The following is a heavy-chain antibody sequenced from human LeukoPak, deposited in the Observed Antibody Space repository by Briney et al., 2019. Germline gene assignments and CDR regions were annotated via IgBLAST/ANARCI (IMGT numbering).Heavy chain of an antibody. V-gene: IGHV1-3*01. J-gene: IGHJ5*02. CDR3: ARANGGSHWFDP. Sequence: ASVKVSCKASGYTFTSYAMHWVRQAPGQRLEWMGWINAGNGNTKYSQKFQGRVTITRDTSASTAHMELSSLRSEDTAVYYCARANGGSHWFDPWGQGTLVTVSS. D-gene: IGHD3-16*01. CDR1: GYTFTSYA. CDR2: INAGNGNT.